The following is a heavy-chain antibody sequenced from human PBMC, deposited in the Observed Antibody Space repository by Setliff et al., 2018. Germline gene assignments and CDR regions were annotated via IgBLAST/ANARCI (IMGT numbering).Heavy chain of an antibody. CDR3: ARGAYGFDV. J-gene: IGHJ3*01. CDR2: IYTTGRT. V-gene: IGHV4-4*07. Sequence: PSETLSLTCTVSGVSISSFYWSWIRQPAGRGLEWIGRIYTTGRTNYNPSLKSWVTISLDMSKNQFSLKLSSVTAADTAVYYCARGAYGFDVWGQGTMVTVSS. CDR1: GVSISSFY.